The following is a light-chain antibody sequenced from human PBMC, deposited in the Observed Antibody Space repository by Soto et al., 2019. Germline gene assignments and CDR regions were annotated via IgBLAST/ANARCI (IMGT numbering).Light chain of an antibody. J-gene: IGKJ3*01. V-gene: IGKV3-20*01. CDR3: QQYGTSPT. Sequence: EIVLTQSPGTLSLSPGERATLSCRASQSVSSSYLAWYQQKPGQAPRLLIYGASSRATGIPDRFSGSGSGTDFTLPISRLEPEDFAVYYCQQYGTSPTFGPGTKVDIK. CDR2: GAS. CDR1: QSVSSSY.